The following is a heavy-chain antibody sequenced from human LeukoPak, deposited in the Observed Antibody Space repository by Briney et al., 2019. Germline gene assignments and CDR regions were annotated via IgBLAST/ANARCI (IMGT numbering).Heavy chain of an antibody. D-gene: IGHD6-13*01. CDR2: INHSGST. CDR1: GGSISSGGYY. CDR3: AATGNIGYSSSWYDY. Sequence: PSQTLSLTCAVSGGSISSGGYYWSWIRQPPGKGLERIGEINHSGSTNYNPSLKSRVTISVDTSKNQFSLKLSSVTAADTAVYYCAATGNIGYSSSWYDYWGQGTLVTVSS. V-gene: IGHV4-30-2*01. J-gene: IGHJ4*02.